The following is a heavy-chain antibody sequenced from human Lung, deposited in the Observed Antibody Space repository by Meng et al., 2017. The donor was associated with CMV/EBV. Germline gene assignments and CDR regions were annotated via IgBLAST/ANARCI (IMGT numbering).Heavy chain of an antibody. CDR2: IYYSGST. CDR3: ARTNYGDYNWFDP. V-gene: IGHV4-31*03. D-gene: IGHD4-17*01. Sequence: QVQLPSQGPGLVKPSQTLSLTCTGSGGSISSGGFYWSWIRQHPGKGLEWIGYIYYSGSTYYNPSLRSRVAISIDTSKNQFSLKLTSVTAADTAVYFCARTNYGDYNWFDPWGQGTLVTVSS. CDR1: GGSISSGGFY. J-gene: IGHJ5*02.